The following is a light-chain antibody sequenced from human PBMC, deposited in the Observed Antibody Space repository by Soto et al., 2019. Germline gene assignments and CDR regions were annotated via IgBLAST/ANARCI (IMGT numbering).Light chain of an antibody. CDR1: QGLNSW. V-gene: IGKV1-5*01. J-gene: IGKJ1*01. CDR2: DAS. Sequence: DIQVTQPPCTVSRSVGARVHISCRASQGLNSWLAWYQQKPGKAPKLLIYDASTLESGVPSRFSGSGSGTEFTLTISRLQSEDFAVYYCQQYDNWPTTFGQGTKVDIK. CDR3: QQYDNWPTT.